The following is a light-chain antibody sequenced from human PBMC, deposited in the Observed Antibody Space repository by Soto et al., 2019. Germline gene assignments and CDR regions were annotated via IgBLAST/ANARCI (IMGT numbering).Light chain of an antibody. J-gene: IGKJ2*01. Sequence: DIQMTHSPSTLSASVGDRVTITCRASQSISTWLAWYQQKPGKAPKLLIYKASSLRNGVPSRFSGSGSGTEFTRTIYSLQPDDFASYYCQQYNGYPHTFGQGTKLEIK. CDR1: QSISTW. CDR2: KAS. V-gene: IGKV1-5*03. CDR3: QQYNGYPHT.